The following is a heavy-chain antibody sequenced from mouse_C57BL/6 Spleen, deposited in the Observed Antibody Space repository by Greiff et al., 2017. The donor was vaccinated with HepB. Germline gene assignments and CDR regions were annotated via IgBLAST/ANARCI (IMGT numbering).Heavy chain of an antibody. V-gene: IGHV14-2*01. J-gene: IGHJ3*01. CDR3: ASFPGTEEAWFAY. CDR2: IDPEDGET. D-gene: IGHD4-1*01. Sequence: VQLKESGAELVKPGASVKLSCTASGFNIKDYYMHWVKQRTEQGLEWIGRIDPEDGETKYAPKFQGKATITADTSSNTAYLQLSSLTSEDTAVYYCASFPGTEEAWFAYWGQGTLVTVSA. CDR1: GFNIKDYY.